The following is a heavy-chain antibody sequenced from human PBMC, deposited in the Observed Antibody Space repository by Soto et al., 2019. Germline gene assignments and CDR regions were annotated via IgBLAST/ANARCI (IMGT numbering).Heavy chain of an antibody. CDR3: ARERLRTSWFDP. D-gene: IGHD1-7*01. CDR1: GGTFSSYA. Sequence: GASVKVSCPASGGTFSSYAISWVRQAPGQGLEWMRGIIPIFGTANYAQKFQGRVTITADKSASTAYMELSSLRSEDTAVYYCARERLRTSWFDPWGQGNLVTVAS. J-gene: IGHJ5*02. V-gene: IGHV1-69*06. CDR2: IIPIFGTA.